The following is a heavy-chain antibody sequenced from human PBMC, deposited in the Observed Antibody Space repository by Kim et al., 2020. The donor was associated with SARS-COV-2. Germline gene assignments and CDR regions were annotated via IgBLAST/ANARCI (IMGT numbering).Heavy chain of an antibody. V-gene: IGHV3-30*18. CDR2: ISYDGSNQ. CDR3: AKSGATVVRFFYYHGMDV. J-gene: IGHJ6*01. Sequence: GGSLRLSCAASGFTFTHYGMHWVRRAPGKGLEWVAIISYDGSNQYYAESLKGRFTISRDNSKNTLYLQMNSLRPEDTAVYYCAKSGATVVRFFYYHGMDV. D-gene: IGHD3-10*01. CDR1: GFTFTHYG.